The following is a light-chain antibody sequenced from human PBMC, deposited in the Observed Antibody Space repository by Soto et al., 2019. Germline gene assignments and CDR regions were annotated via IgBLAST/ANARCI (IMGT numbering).Light chain of an antibody. CDR2: GIS. CDR3: QQYVTSSPRT. Sequence: EIVLTQSPGTLSLSPGERATLSCRASHTISSSYLAWYQQKPGQAPRLLMYGISRRATAVPDRFSGSGAGTDFTLTITRLEPEDFAVYCCQQYVTSSPRTFGQGTKVEIK. V-gene: IGKV3-20*01. J-gene: IGKJ1*01. CDR1: HTISSSY.